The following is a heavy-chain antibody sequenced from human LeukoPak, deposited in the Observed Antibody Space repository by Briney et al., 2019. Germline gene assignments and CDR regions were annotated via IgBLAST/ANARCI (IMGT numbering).Heavy chain of an antibody. CDR3: AKSQYYYDSSGYYPWEGVFDY. CDR1: GFTFSSYA. J-gene: IGHJ4*02. CDR2: ISGSGGST. Sequence: GESLRLSCAASGFTFSSYAMSWVRQAPGKGLEWVSAISGSGGSTYYADSVKGRFTISRDNSKNTLYLQMNSLRAEDTAVYYCAKSQYYYDSSGYYPWEGVFDYWGQGTLVTVSS. V-gene: IGHV3-23*01. D-gene: IGHD3-22*01.